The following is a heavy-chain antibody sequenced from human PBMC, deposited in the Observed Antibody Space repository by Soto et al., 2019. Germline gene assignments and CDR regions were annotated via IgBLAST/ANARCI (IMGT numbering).Heavy chain of an antibody. CDR2: TYYRSKWYN. Sequence: SQTLSLTCAISGDSVSSNSAAWNWIRQSPSRGLEWLGRTYYRSKWYNDYAVSVKSRITINPDTSKNQFSLKLSSVTAADTAVYYCARIAVSGPLTGFDSWGQGTLVTVSS. V-gene: IGHV6-1*01. J-gene: IGHJ4*02. CDR3: ARIAVSGPLTGFDS. D-gene: IGHD6-19*01. CDR1: GDSVSSNSAA.